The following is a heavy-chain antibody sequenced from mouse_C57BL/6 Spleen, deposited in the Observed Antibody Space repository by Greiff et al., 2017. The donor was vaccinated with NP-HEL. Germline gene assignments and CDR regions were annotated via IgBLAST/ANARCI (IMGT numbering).Heavy chain of an antibody. CDR3: AREGLDYDPYYYAMDY. Sequence: VQLQESGPGLVKPSQSLSLTCSVTGYSITSGYYWNWIRQFPGNKLEWMGYISYDGSNNYNPSLKNRISITRDTSKNQFFLKLNSVTTEDTATYYCAREGLDYDPYYYAMDYWGQGTSVTVSS. CDR1: GYSITSGYY. D-gene: IGHD2-4*01. J-gene: IGHJ4*01. CDR2: ISYDGSN. V-gene: IGHV3-6*01.